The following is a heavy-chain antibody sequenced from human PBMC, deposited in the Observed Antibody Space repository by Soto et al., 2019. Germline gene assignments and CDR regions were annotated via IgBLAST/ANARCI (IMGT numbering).Heavy chain of an antibody. J-gene: IGHJ5*02. CDR3: ARGSHIVVVPAAIFWFDP. Sequence: SETLSLTCTVSGGSISSGGYYWSWIRQHPGKGLEWIGYIYYSGSTYYNPSLKSRVTISVDTSKNQFSLKLSSVTAADTAVYYCARGSHIVVVPAAIFWFDPWGQGTLVTVSS. CDR2: IYYSGST. CDR1: GGSISSGGYY. V-gene: IGHV4-31*03. D-gene: IGHD2-2*01.